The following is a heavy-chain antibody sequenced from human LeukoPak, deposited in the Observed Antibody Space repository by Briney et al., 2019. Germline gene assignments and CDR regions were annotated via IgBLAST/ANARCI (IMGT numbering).Heavy chain of an antibody. J-gene: IGHJ5*02. CDR3: ALASIAAADTGFDP. D-gene: IGHD6-13*01. V-gene: IGHV4-30-4*01. CDR2: IYYSGST. Sequence: PSETLSLTCTVSGGSISSSSYYWSWIRQPPGKGLEWIGYIYYSGSTYYNPSLKSRVTISVDTSKNQFSLKLSSVTAADTAVYYCALASIAAADTGFDPWGQGTLVTVSS. CDR1: GGSISSSSYY.